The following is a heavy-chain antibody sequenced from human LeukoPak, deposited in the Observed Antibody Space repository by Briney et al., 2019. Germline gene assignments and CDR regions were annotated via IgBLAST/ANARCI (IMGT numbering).Heavy chain of an antibody. D-gene: IGHD5-12*01. V-gene: IGHV1-8*01. J-gene: IGHJ3*02. Sequence: ASVKVSCKASGYTFTSYDVNWVRQAIGQGLEWMGWMSPNSGNTGYAQKFQGRVTMTRNTSISTAYMELSSLTSEDTAVYYCARGSVAMDAFDIWGQGTMVTVSS. CDR2: MSPNSGNT. CDR3: ARGSVAMDAFDI. CDR1: GYTFTSYD.